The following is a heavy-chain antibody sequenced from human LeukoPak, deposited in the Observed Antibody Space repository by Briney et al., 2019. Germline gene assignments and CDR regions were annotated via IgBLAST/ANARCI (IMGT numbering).Heavy chain of an antibody. V-gene: IGHV3-13*01. CDR2: IGTASDT. CDR3: ARGPPRGKYYYMDV. CDR1: GFTFSSFG. Sequence: GGSLRLSCAASGFTFSSFGMHWVRQPPGQGLEWVSTIGTASDTYYPGSVEGRFTLFRDNAKNSLYLQMNSLTAGDTAVYYCARGPPRGKYYYMDVWGKGTTVTVSS. D-gene: IGHD1-1*01. J-gene: IGHJ6*03.